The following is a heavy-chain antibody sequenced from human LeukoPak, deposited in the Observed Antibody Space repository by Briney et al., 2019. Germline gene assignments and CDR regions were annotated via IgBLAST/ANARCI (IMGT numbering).Heavy chain of an antibody. D-gene: IGHD3-22*01. CDR2: INPNSGGT. CDR1: GYPFTGYY. J-gene: IGHJ4*02. V-gene: IGHV1-2*02. CDR3: ARDEDYDSSGYNN. Sequence: ASVKVSCKASGYPFTGYYMHWVRQAPGQGLEWMGWINPNSGGTNYAQKFQGRVTMTRDTSISTAYMELSRLRSDDTAVYYCARDEDYDSSGYNNWGQGTLVTVSS.